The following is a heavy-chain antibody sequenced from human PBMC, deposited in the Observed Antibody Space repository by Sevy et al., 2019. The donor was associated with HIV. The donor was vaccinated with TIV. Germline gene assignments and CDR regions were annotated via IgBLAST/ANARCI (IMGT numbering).Heavy chain of an antibody. D-gene: IGHD1-26*01. CDR1: GYTFTGYG. CDR3: ARDNSGIVRMGY. Sequence: ASVKVSCKASGYTFTGYGISWVRQAPGQGLEWMGWISASNGNTNYAQKLQGRVTMTTDTSTSTAYMELRSLRSDDTAVYYCARDNSGIVRMGYWGQGTLVTVSS. J-gene: IGHJ4*02. V-gene: IGHV1-18*01. CDR2: ISASNGNT.